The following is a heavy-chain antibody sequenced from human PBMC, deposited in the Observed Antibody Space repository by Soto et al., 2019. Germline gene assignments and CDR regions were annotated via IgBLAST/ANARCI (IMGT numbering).Heavy chain of an antibody. CDR1: GFTFNNYA. CDR2: ISGGGDTT. Sequence: EVQLLESGGGLVQPGGSLRLSCAASGFTFNNYAMTWVRQAPGKGLEWVSAISGGGDTTSYADSVKGRFTVSRDGSKNTLYLQRSSLRAEATAIYYCAKGRGGSGSLTPRVDFWGQGTLVTVSS. CDR3: AKGRGGSGSLTPRVDF. J-gene: IGHJ4*02. D-gene: IGHD3-10*01. V-gene: IGHV3-23*01.